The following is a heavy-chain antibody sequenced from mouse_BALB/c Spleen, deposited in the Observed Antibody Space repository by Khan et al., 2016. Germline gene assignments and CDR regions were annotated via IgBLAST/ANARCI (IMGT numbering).Heavy chain of an antibody. Sequence: EVELVESGGGLVQPGGSRKLSCAASGFTFSSFGMHWVRQAPEKGLEWVALISSGSSAIYYADTVKGRFTSSRDNPKNTLFLQMTSLRSEDTAMYYCGRWDYWGQGTTLTVSS. CDR3: GRWDY. J-gene: IGHJ2*01. CDR2: ISSGSSAI. CDR1: GFTFSSFG. V-gene: IGHV5-17*02.